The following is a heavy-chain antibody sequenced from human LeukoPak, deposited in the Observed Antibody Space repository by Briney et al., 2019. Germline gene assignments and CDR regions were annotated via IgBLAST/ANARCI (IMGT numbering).Heavy chain of an antibody. Sequence: ASETLSLTCAVYGGSFSGYYWSWIRQPPGKGLEWIGKINHSGSTNYNPSLKSRVTISVDTSKNQFSLKLSSVTAADTAVYYCARMVANYVWGSYRYGFDPWGQGTLVTVSS. CDR1: GGSFSGYY. V-gene: IGHV4-34*01. CDR2: INHSGST. CDR3: ARMVANYVWGSYRYGFDP. J-gene: IGHJ5*02. D-gene: IGHD3-16*02.